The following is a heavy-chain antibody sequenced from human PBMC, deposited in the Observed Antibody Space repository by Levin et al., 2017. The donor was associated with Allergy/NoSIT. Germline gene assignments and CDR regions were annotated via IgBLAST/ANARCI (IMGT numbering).Heavy chain of an antibody. CDR3: ARRVGTRPNYYMDV. Sequence: SETLSLTCTVSGGSISGVGYYWGWIRQPPGTGLEWIGSIYYIGSTYYNPSLKSRVIIAVDPSKNQFSLKLSSVTAADTAIYYCARRVGTRPNYYMDVWGNGITVTVSS. CDR1: GGSISGVGYY. CDR2: IYYIGST. J-gene: IGHJ6*03. D-gene: IGHD5-24*01. V-gene: IGHV4-39*01.